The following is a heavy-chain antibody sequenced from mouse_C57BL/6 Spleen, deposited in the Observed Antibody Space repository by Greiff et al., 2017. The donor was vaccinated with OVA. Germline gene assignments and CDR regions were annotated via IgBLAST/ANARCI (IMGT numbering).Heavy chain of an antibody. V-gene: IGHV14-4*01. CDR2: IDPENGDT. D-gene: IGHD1-1*01. J-gene: IGHJ3*01. CDR1: GFNIKDDY. CDR3: TTCPCATVVAPGFAY. Sequence: VQLQQSGAELVRPGASVKLSCTASGFNIKDDYMHWVKQRPEQGLEWIGWIDPENGDTEYASKFQGKATITADTSSHTAYLQLSSLTSENTAVYDCTTCPCATVVAPGFAYWGQGTLVTVSA.